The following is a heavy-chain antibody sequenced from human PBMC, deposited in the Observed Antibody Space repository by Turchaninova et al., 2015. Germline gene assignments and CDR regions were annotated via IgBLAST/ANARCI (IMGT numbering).Heavy chain of an antibody. CDR2: INTDTGKT. J-gene: IGHJ6*03. D-gene: IGHD3/OR15-3a*01. V-gene: IGHV7-4-1*02. CDR1: GFTFTSYN. Sequence: VQSGSELRKPGASVKISCKAAGFTFTSYNVNWVRQAPGQGLEWMGWINTDTGKTTYAQGFTGRFVVSLDTAVNTAYLQISSLKAEDTGVYYCAADRDEFWTGSHYYYFYMQVWGKGTTVTVSS. CDR3: AADRDEFWTGSHYYYFYMQV.